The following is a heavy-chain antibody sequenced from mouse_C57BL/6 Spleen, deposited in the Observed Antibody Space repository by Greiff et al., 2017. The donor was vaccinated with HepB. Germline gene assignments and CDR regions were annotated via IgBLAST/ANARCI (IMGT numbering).Heavy chain of an antibody. V-gene: IGHV14-2*01. CDR3: ARSVVAPYFDY. CDR2: IDPEDGET. D-gene: IGHD1-1*01. CDR1: GFNFTDYY. Sequence: VQLQQSGAELVKPGASVKLSCTASGFNFTDYYMHWVKQRTEQGLEWIGRIDPEDGETKYAPKFQGKATITAHTTSNTAYLQLSSLTTEDTAVYYWARSVVAPYFDYWGQGTTLTVSS. J-gene: IGHJ2*01.